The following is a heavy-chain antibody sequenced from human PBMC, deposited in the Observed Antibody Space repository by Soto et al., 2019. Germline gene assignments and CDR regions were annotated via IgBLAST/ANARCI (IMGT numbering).Heavy chain of an antibody. Sequence: GGSLTLAYSASGFTFSTYSVRWVRQAPGKWPQCIYSIRATGSTINDAHSLKGRLHNSSHNYNTTLYMQMRSLSAEHNAVCYCAKAFYYYDSSGYYYFDYWGQGTLVTVSS. CDR1: GFTFSTYS. CDR3: AKAFYYYDSSGYYYFDY. J-gene: IGHJ4*02. V-gene: IGHV3-23*01. D-gene: IGHD3-22*01. CDR2: IRATGSTI.